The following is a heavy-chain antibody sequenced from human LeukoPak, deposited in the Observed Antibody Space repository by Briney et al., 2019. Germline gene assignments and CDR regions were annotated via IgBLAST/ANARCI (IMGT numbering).Heavy chain of an antibody. CDR3: ARNRGWYPQGVDY. CDR1: GFTFSTYE. D-gene: IGHD6-19*01. Sequence: PGGSLRLSCAASGFTFSTYEMNWVRQAPGKGLEWVSYISNGDGTIMYAASVKGRFTISRDNAKNSLYLQMNSLRVEDTAVYYCARNRGWYPQGVDYWSQGTLVTVSS. CDR2: ISNGDGTI. J-gene: IGHJ4*02. V-gene: IGHV3-48*03.